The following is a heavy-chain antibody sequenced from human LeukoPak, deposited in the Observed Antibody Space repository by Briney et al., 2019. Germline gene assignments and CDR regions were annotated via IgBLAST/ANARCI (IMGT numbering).Heavy chain of an antibody. D-gene: IGHD1-14*01. CDR2: IYYSGST. Sequence: PSETLSLTCTVSGGSISSSSYYWGWIRQPPGKGLEWIGSIYYSGSTTYNPSLKSRVTISVDTSKNQFSLKLSSVTAADTAVYYCARGGFYSVLRNHGHYYYYMDVWGKGTTVTVSS. CDR3: ARGGFYSVLRNHGHYYYYMDV. J-gene: IGHJ6*03. V-gene: IGHV4-39*07. CDR1: GGSISSSSYY.